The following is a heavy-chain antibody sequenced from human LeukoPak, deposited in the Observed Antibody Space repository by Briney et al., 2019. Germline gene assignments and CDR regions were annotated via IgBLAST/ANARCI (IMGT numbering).Heavy chain of an antibody. Sequence: PGGSLRLSCAASGFTFSSYAMSWVRQAPGKGLEWVANIKQDGSEKYYVDSVKGRFTISRDNAKNSLYLQMNSLRAEDTAVYYCARRAAAGDAFDIWGQGTMVTVSS. CDR2: IKQDGSEK. J-gene: IGHJ3*02. CDR3: ARRAAAGDAFDI. D-gene: IGHD6-13*01. V-gene: IGHV3-7*01. CDR1: GFTFSSYA.